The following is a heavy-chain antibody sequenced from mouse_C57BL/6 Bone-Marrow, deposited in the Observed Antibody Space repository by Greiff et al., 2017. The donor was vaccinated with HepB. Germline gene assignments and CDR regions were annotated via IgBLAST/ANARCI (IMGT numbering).Heavy chain of an antibody. CDR2: ISYDGSN. V-gene: IGHV3-6*01. D-gene: IGHD2-4*01. CDR1: GYSITSGYY. CDR3: ARALYDYDVGFAY. J-gene: IGHJ3*01. Sequence: EVQLQQSGPGLVKPSQSLSLTCSVTGYSITSGYYWNWIRQFPGNKLEWMGYISYDGSNNYNPSLKNRISITRDTSKNQFFLKLNSVTTEDTATYYCARALYDYDVGFAYWGQGTLVTVSA.